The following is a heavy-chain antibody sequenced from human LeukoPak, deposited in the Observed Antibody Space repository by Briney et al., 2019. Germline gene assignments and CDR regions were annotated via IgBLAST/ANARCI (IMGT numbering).Heavy chain of an antibody. Sequence: SQTLSLTCTVSGASISGGDYYWNWIRQPPGKGLEWIGYIYASGSTFYSPSLKSRVTISVDTSKNQFSLKLSSVTAADTAVYYCARGRYYFDYWGQGTLVTVSS. J-gene: IGHJ4*02. CDR2: IYASGST. CDR3: ARGRYYFDY. CDR1: GASISGGDYY. V-gene: IGHV4-30-4*01.